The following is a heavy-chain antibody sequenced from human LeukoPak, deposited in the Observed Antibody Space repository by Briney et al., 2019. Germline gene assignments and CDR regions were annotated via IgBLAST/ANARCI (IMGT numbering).Heavy chain of an antibody. Sequence: SETLSLTCTVSGGSISSGTYYWNWIRQPAGNGLEWIGRIYSRGSTSYNPSLKSRVTISLDTSKNQLSLNLNSVTAADTAVYYCARGRGRYGSGNYDGVYYYYMDVWGKGTTVTISS. CDR1: GGSISSGTYY. J-gene: IGHJ6*03. V-gene: IGHV4-61*02. D-gene: IGHD3-10*01. CDR2: IYSRGST. CDR3: ARGRGRYGSGNYDGVYYYYMDV.